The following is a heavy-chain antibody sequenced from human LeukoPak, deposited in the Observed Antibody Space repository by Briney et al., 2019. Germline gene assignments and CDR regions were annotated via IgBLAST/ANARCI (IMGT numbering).Heavy chain of an antibody. CDR2: INSDGSST. J-gene: IGHJ4*02. CDR3: ARGVFYGGTDY. V-gene: IGHV3-74*01. CDR1: GFPFRSYW. D-gene: IGHD4-23*01. Sequence: GGALRLSFSASGFPFRSYWMHWVRPAPGKGVGGVSRINSDGSSTSYADSVKGRVTISRDNAKNTLNLQMNSLRAEDTAVYYCARGVFYGGTDYWGQGTLVTVSS.